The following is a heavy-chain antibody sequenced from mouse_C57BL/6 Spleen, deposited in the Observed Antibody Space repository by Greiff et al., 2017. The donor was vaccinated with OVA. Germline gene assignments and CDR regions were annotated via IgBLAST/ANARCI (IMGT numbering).Heavy chain of an antibody. D-gene: IGHD3-2*02. CDR2: IYPGSGNT. J-gene: IGHJ4*01. Sequence: VMLVESGAELVRPGASVKLSCKASGYTFTDYYINWVKQRPGQGLEWIARIYPGSGNTYYNEKFKGKATLTAEKSSSTAYMQLSSLTSEDSAVYFCARSDSSGYPLAMDDWGKGTSVTVSS. V-gene: IGHV1-76*01. CDR1: GYTFTDYY. CDR3: ARSDSSGYPLAMDD.